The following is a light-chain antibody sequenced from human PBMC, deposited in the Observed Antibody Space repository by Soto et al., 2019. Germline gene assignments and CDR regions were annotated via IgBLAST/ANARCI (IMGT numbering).Light chain of an antibody. CDR2: GAT. CDR3: QQYNNWRRT. J-gene: IGKJ1*01. CDR1: QSVNIH. V-gene: IGKV3-15*01. Sequence: EVVLTQSPATLSVSPGERATLSCRASQSVNIHLAWYQLKPGQAPRLLIHGATTRATGIPARFSGCGSGTEFTPPTSSMQSEEFAAYYCQQYNNWRRTFGQGTKVDIK.